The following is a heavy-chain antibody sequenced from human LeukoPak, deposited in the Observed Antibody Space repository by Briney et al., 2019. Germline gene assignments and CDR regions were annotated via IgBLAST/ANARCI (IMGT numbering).Heavy chain of an antibody. J-gene: IGHJ6*04. D-gene: IGHD1-26*01. CDR2: IGTAGDP. Sequence: GGSLRLSCAASGFTFSSYDMHWVRQATGKGLEWVSAIGTAGDPYYPGSVKGRFTISRENAKNSLYPQMNSLRAGDTAVYYCARGASPGGRYYYYGMDVWGKGTTVTVSS. CDR3: ARGASPGGRYYYYGMDV. V-gene: IGHV3-13*05. CDR1: GFTFSSYD.